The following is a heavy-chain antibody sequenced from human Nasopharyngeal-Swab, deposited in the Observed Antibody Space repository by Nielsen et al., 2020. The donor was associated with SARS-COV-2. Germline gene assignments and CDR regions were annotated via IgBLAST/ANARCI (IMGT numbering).Heavy chain of an antibody. CDR1: GFIFSTYT. CDR3: ATSGYSSGWIF. V-gene: IGHV3-21*01. Sequence: GESLKISCAASGFIFSTYTMNWVRQAPGKGLEWLSSIRSSTSYIYYADSVTRRFTISRDNAKNSLYLQMNNLRTEDTAVYYCATSGYSSGWIFWGQGTLVTVSS. D-gene: IGHD6-19*01. CDR2: IRSSTSYI. J-gene: IGHJ4*02.